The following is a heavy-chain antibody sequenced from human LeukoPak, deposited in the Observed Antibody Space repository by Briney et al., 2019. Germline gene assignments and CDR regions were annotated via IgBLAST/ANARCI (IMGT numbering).Heavy chain of an antibody. CDR2: IKQDGSEK. D-gene: IGHD3-3*01. J-gene: IGHJ4*02. CDR1: GFTFSSHW. CDR3: ARVGTRFLEWLSYFDY. V-gene: IGHV3-7*01. Sequence: PGGSLRLSCAASGFTFSSHWMSWLRQAPGKGLEWVANIKQDGSEKHYVDSVKGRFTISRDNAKNTLYLQMGSLRAEDMAVYYCARVGTRFLEWLSYFDYWGQGTLVTVSS.